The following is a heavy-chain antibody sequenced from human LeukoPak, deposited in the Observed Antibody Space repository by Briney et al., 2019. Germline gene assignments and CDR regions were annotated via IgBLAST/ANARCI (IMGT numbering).Heavy chain of an antibody. J-gene: IGHJ6*02. CDR1: GGSISTYY. CDR3: ARTRGSGQDYYYGMDV. D-gene: IGHD2-15*01. CDR2: IYYSGST. Sequence: SETLSLTCTVSGGSISTYYWSWIRQPPGKGLEWIGYIYYSGSTNYNPSLKSRVTISVDTSKNQFSLKLSSVTAADTAVYYCARTRGSGQDYYYGMDVWGQGTTVTVSS. V-gene: IGHV4-59*08.